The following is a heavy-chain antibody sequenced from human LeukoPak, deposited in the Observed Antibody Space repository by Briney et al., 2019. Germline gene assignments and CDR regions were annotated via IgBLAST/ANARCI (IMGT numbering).Heavy chain of an antibody. D-gene: IGHD1-26*01. J-gene: IGHJ4*02. CDR3: AKIVGASNGYFDY. V-gene: IGHV1-46*01. CDR2: INPSIGTT. CDR1: GYTFTNYY. Sequence: GASVKVSCKASGYTFTNYYIHWVRQAPGPGLEWMGIINPSIGTTSYAQKFQGRVTMTRDTSTSTVYMELSSLRSEDTAVYYCAKIVGASNGYFDYWGQGTLVTVSS.